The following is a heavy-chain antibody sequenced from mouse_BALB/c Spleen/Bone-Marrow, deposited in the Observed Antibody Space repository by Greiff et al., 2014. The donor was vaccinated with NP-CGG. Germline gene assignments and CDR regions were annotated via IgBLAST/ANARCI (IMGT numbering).Heavy chain of an antibody. Sequence: VQLQQPGPGLVKPSQSLSLTCTVTGYSITSDYAWNWIRQFPGNKLEWMGYISYSDITSYNPSLKSRISITRDTSKNQFSLQLNSVTTEDTATYYCARSRGLRRDWYFDVWGAGTTVTVSS. CDR3: ARSRGLRRDWYFDV. J-gene: IGHJ1*01. CDR2: ISYSDIT. D-gene: IGHD2-4*01. CDR1: GYSITSDYA. V-gene: IGHV3-2*02.